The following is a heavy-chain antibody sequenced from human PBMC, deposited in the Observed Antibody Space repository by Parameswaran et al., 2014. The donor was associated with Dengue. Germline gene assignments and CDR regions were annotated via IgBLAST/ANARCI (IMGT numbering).Heavy chain of an antibody. Sequence: WVRQAPGQGLEWMGIINPSGGTSTSAQKFQGRVTMTSDTSTTTIYLELSGLTSADTAVYYCARAYCTSTSCPNYFDYWGQGTLVTVSS. J-gene: IGHJ4*02. V-gene: IGHV1-46*01. CDR2: INPSGGTS. D-gene: IGHD2-2*01. CDR3: ARAYCTSTSCPNYFDY.